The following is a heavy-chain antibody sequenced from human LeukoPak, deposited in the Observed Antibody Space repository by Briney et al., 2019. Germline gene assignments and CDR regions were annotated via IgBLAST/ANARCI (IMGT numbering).Heavy chain of an antibody. J-gene: IGHJ4*02. D-gene: IGHD3-10*01. CDR3: AIPIWFGELSVDY. CDR1: GYTFSSYW. V-gene: IGHV5-51*01. CDR2: IYPGDSDT. Sequence: GESPKTPCNGSGYTFSSYWIGWVRQIPGKGLEWMGIIYPGDSDTRYSPSLQGQVTISADKSNSTAYLQWSSLKASDTAMYYCAIPIWFGELSVDYWGQGTLVTVSS.